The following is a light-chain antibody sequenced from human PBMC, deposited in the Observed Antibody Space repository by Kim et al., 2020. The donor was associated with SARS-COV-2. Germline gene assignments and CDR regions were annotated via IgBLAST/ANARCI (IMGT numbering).Light chain of an antibody. CDR3: CSYAVTYTLV. CDR1: GRDVGAYNY. V-gene: IGLV2-11*01. J-gene: IGLJ3*02. CDR2: DVT. Sequence: GQSVTIACTGTGRDVGAYNYVSWYQYHPGKAPKRLIYDVTKRPSGVPDRCSGSKFGDTAALTISRLQPDDEADYYCCSYAVTYTLVFGGGTKVTVL.